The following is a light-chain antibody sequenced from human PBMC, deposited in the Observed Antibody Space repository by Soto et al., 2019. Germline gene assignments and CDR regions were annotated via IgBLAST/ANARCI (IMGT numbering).Light chain of an antibody. V-gene: IGLV1-40*01. J-gene: IGLJ2*01. CDR2: ANT. CDR3: QSYDDSLGGHVI. CDR1: SSYIGAGYD. Sequence: QPVLTQPPSVSGAPGQRVTISCTGSSSYIGAGYDGHWYQQLPGTAPKLLIYANTNRPSGVPDRLSGSKSGTSASLAITGLQAEDEADYYCQSYDDSLGGHVIFGGGTKVTVL.